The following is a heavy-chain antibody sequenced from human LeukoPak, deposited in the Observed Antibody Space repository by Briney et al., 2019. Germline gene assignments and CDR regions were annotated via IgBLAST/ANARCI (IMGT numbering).Heavy chain of an antibody. D-gene: IGHD2-21*02. V-gene: IGHV4-61*02. CDR2: IYTSGST. J-gene: IGHJ1*01. Sequence: PSETLSLTCTVSGGSISSGSYYWSWIRQPAGKGLEWIGRIYTSGSTNYNPSLKSRVTISVDTSKNQFSLKLSSVTAADTAVYYCARVYCGGDCSTFQHWGQGTLVTVSS. CDR1: GGSISSGSYY. CDR3: ARVYCGGDCSTFQH.